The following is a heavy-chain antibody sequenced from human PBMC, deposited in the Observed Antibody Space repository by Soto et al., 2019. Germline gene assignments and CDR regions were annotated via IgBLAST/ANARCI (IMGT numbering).Heavy chain of an antibody. V-gene: IGHV1-3*01. CDR3: ARDDNWSDSFPYDAFDI. CDR1: GYTFTSYP. D-gene: IGHD1-1*01. CDR2: INVGNGDT. Sequence: QVQLVQSGAEVKKPGASVKVSCKASGYTFTSYPMRWVRQAPGQRLEWMGWINVGNGDTKYSQKFQGRVTITTDTSASTAYMELSSLRSEDTAVYYCARDDNWSDSFPYDAFDIWGQGTMVTVSS. J-gene: IGHJ3*02.